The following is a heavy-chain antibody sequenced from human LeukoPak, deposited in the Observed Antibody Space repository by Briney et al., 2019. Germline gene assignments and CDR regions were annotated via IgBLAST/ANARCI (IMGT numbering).Heavy chain of an antibody. J-gene: IGHJ4*02. Sequence: SETLSLTCTVSGGSISSSSYYWGWIRQPPGKGLEWIGSIYYSGSTYYNPSLKSRVTISVDTSKNQFSLKLSSVTAADTAVYYCARTSRTYYYASQAYDYWGQGTLVTVSS. CDR2: IYYSGST. D-gene: IGHD3-10*01. CDR1: GGSISSSSYY. CDR3: ARTSRTYYYASQAYDY. V-gene: IGHV4-39*01.